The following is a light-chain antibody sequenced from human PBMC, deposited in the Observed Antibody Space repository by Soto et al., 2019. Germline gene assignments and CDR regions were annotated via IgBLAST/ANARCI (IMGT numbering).Light chain of an antibody. CDR2: DVS. CDR3: SSYAGSNLYV. V-gene: IGLV2-8*01. Sequence: QSALTQPPSASGSPGQSVTISCTGTSSDVGGYNFVSWYQQHPGKAPKLMIYDVSKRPSGVPDRFSGSKSGNTASLTVSGLQTDDEADYYCSSYAGSNLYVFGTGTKLTVL. CDR1: SSDVGGYNF. J-gene: IGLJ1*01.